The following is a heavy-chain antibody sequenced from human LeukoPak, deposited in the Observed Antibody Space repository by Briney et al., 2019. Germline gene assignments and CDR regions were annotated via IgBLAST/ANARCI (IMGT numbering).Heavy chain of an antibody. CDR3: ATDPGYNGY. J-gene: IGHJ4*02. CDR2: ISSYSSTI. D-gene: IGHD1-1*01. CDR1: GFTFSSYS. Sequence: GGSLRLSCAASGFTFSSYSMNWVRQAPGKGLEWVSYISSYSSTIYYADSVTGRFTISRDNAKNSLYLQMNSLRDVDTAVYYCATDPGYNGYWGQGTLVTVSS. V-gene: IGHV3-48*02.